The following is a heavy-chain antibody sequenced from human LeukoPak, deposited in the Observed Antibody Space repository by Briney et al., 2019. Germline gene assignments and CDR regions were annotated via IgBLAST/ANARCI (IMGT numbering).Heavy chain of an antibody. V-gene: IGHV4-61*05. CDR2: IYYSGST. J-gene: IGHJ2*01. D-gene: IGHD3-22*01. Sequence: SETLSLTCTVSGDSISSSSYYWGWIRQPPGQGLERIGYIYYSGSTNYNPSLKSRVTISVDTSKNQFSLKLSSVTAADTAVYYCAGLHYYDSSGYDSYWYFDLWGRGTLVTVSS. CDR1: GDSISSSSYY. CDR3: AGLHYYDSSGYDSYWYFDL.